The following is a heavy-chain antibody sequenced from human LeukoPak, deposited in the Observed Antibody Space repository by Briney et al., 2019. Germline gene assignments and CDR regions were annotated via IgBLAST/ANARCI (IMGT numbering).Heavy chain of an antibody. CDR2: IYYSGST. Sequence: PSETLSLTCTVSGGSISSSSYYWGWIRQPPGKGLEWIGSIYYSGSTYYNPSLKSRVTISVDTSKNQFSLKLSSVTAADTAVYYCARIPGYSSSWYYFDYWGQGTLATVSS. V-gene: IGHV4-39*01. CDR1: GGSISSSSYY. CDR3: ARIPGYSSSWYYFDY. J-gene: IGHJ4*02. D-gene: IGHD6-13*01.